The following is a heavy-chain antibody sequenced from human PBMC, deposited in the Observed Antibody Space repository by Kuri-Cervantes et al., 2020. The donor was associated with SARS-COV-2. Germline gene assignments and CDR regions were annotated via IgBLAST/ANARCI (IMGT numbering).Heavy chain of an antibody. Sequence: ASVKVSCKAPGYTFTSYGISWVRQAPGQGLEWMGWISAYNGNTNYAQKLQGRVTMTTDTSTSTAYMELRSLRSDDTAVYYCATSEYGVDAFDIWGQRTMVTVSS. CDR3: ATSEYGVDAFDI. J-gene: IGHJ3*02. D-gene: IGHD2-2*01. CDR2: ISAYNGNT. CDR1: GYTFTSYG. V-gene: IGHV1-18*01.